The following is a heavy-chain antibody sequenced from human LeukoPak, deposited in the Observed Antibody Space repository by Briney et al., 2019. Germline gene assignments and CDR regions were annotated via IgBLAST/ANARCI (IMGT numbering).Heavy chain of an antibody. CDR3: ARDTPHIHYDSSGYYFDY. V-gene: IGHV1-69*05. CDR1: GGTFSSYA. D-gene: IGHD3-22*01. J-gene: IGHJ4*02. CDR2: IIPIFGTA. Sequence: SVKVPCKASGGTFSSYAISWVRQAPGQGLEWMGRIIPIFGTANYAQKFQGRVTITTDESTSTAYMELSSLRSEDTAVYYCARDTPHIHYDSSGYYFDYWGQGTLVTVSS.